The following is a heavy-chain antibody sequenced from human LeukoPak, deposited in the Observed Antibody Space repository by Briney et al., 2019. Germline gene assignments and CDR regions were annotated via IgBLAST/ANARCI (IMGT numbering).Heavy chain of an antibody. D-gene: IGHD3-3*01. Sequence: ASVKVSCKASGYTFTSYGISWVRQAPGQGLEWMGWISAYNGNTNYAQKLQGRATMTTDTSTSTAYMELRSLRSDDTAVYYCARDPTVPYYDFWSGYYNNWFDPWGQGTLVTVSS. V-gene: IGHV1-18*01. J-gene: IGHJ5*02. CDR1: GYTFTSYG. CDR2: ISAYNGNT. CDR3: ARDPTVPYYDFWSGYYNNWFDP.